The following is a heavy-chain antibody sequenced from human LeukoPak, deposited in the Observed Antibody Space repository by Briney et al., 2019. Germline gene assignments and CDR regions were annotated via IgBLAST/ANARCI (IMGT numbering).Heavy chain of an antibody. V-gene: IGHV4-31*03. D-gene: IGHD6-13*01. CDR3: ARDQLATAAGLDY. J-gene: IGHJ4*02. Sequence: SQTLSLTCTVSGGSISSGGYYWSWIRQHPGKGLEWIGYIYYSGSTNYNPSLKSRVTISVDSSKNQFSLKLSSVTAADTAVYYCARDQLATAAGLDYWGQGTLVTVSS. CDR2: IYYSGST. CDR1: GGSISSGGYY.